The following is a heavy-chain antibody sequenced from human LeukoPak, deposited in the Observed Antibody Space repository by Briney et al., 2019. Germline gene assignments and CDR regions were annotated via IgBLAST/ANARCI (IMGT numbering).Heavy chain of an antibody. Sequence: SETLSLTCTVSGGSISSSSYYWGWIRQPPGKGLEWIGSIYYSGSTYYNPSLKSRVTISVDTSKNQFSLKLSSVTAADTAVYYCANVVRYDNSGQNGFDIWGQGTMVTVSS. D-gene: IGHD3-22*01. CDR3: ANVVRYDNSGQNGFDI. CDR1: GGSISSSSYY. V-gene: IGHV4-39*01. J-gene: IGHJ3*02. CDR2: IYYSGST.